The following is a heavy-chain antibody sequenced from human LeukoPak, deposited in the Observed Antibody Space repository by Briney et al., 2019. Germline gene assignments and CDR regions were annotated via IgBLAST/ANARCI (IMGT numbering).Heavy chain of an antibody. Sequence: SETLSLTCTVSGGSISSYYWSWIRQPPGKGLEWIGYIYYSGSTNYNPSLKSRVTISVDTSKNQFSLKLSSVTAADTAVYYCARDPPASSSTHSSSWSFDYWGQGALVTVSS. CDR3: ARDPPASSSTHSSSWSFDY. D-gene: IGHD6-13*01. V-gene: IGHV4-59*01. J-gene: IGHJ4*02. CDR2: IYYSGST. CDR1: GGSISSYY.